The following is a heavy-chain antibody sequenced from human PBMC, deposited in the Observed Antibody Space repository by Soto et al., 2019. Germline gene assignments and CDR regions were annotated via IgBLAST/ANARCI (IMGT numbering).Heavy chain of an antibody. J-gene: IGHJ3*02. Sequence: SETLSLTCTVSGGSISSYYWSWIRQPAGKGLEWIGRIYTSGSTNYNPSLKSRVTMSVDTSKNQFSLKLSSVTAADAAVYYCARDQYYDSSLWGVAFDIWGQGTMVTVSS. CDR1: GGSISSYY. CDR2: IYTSGST. V-gene: IGHV4-4*07. CDR3: ARDQYYDSSLWGVAFDI. D-gene: IGHD3-22*01.